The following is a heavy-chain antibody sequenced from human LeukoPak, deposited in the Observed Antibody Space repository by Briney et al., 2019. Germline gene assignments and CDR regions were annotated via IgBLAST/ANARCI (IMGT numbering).Heavy chain of an antibody. CDR1: RFTFSSYV. Sequence: PGGSLRLSCKPSRFTFSSYVMSCVRQAPGKGLEWLSPLCGSGSSAISAHSVKGRFTFSRDKSKAVMYLNMNCLRAEDTALYYCARCPGGINVFSPARYYVFFTWGLGKLLTVSS. D-gene: IGHD3-16*01. CDR2: LCGSGSSA. V-gene: IGHV3-23*01. J-gene: IGHJ5*02. CDR3: ARCPGGINVFSPARYYVFFT.